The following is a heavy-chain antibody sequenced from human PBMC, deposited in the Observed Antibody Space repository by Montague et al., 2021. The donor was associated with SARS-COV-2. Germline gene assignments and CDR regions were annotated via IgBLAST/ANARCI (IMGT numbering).Heavy chain of an antibody. CDR1: GGSFSNYY. CDR2: VNHSGNT. CDR3: ATYWQGGSGRGS. D-gene: IGHD3-10*01. Sequence: SETLSLTCTALGGSFSNYYWSWIRQPPGKGLEWIGEVNHSGNTNYNPSLKSRVTISVEKSKNELSLKLSSVTAADTAVYYCATYWQGGSGRGSWGQGTLVTVSS. J-gene: IGHJ5*02. V-gene: IGHV4-34*01.